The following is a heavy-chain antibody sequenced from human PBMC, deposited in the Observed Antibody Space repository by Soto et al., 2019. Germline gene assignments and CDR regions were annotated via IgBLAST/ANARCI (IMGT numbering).Heavy chain of an antibody. CDR2: IYPGDSET. CDR1: AYTFTNYY. D-gene: IGHD3-16*01. V-gene: IGHV5-51*01. Sequence: GESLKISCNGSAYTFTNYYIGWVRQMPGKGLEWMGIIYPGDSETTYSPSFQGQVTFSVDKSLNTAYLQWSSLKASDTGIYYCSITRLYYGAAFDSWGHGTLVTVSS. J-gene: IGHJ4*01. CDR3: SITRLYYGAAFDS.